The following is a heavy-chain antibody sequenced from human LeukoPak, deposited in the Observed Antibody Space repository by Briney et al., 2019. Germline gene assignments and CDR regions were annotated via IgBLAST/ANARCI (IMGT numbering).Heavy chain of an antibody. J-gene: IGHJ4*02. V-gene: IGHV4-34*01. CDR3: ARGVAYCGGDCPPMIDY. CDR1: GGSFSGYY. D-gene: IGHD2-21*02. CDR2: INHSGST. Sequence: SETLSLTCAVYGGSFSGYYWSWIRQPPGKGLEWMGEINHSGSTNYNPSLKSRVTISVDTSKNQFSLKLSSVTAADTAVYYCARGVAYCGGDCPPMIDYWGQGTLVTVSS.